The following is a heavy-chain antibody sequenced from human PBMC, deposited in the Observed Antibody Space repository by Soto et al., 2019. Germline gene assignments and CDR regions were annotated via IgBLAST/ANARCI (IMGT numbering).Heavy chain of an antibody. V-gene: IGHV5-10-1*01. CDR1: GYSFTSYW. CDR3: ASAGDGIMLYSSYYYYYGMDV. CDR2: IDPSDSYT. J-gene: IGHJ6*02. D-gene: IGHD2-8*01. Sequence: PGESLKISCKGSGYSFTSYWISWVRQMPGKGLEWLGRIDPSDSYTNYSPSFQGHVTISADKSISTAYLQWSSLKASDTAMYYCASAGDGIMLYSSYYYYYGMDVWGQGTTVTVSS.